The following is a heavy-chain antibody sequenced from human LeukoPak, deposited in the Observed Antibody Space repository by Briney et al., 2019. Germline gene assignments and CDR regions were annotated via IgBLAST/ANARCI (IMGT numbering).Heavy chain of an antibody. J-gene: IGHJ6*03. CDR3: ARGPTMVRGVIMKHYYYYYMDV. CDR1: GGSISSYY. CDR2: IYYNGST. V-gene: IGHV4-59*12. Sequence: PSETLSLTCTVSGGSISSYYWSWIRQPPGKGLEWIGYIYYNGSTNYNPSLKSRVTISVDKSKNQFSLKLSSVTAADTAVYYCARGPTMVRGVIMKHYYYYYMDVWGKGTTVTVSS. D-gene: IGHD3-10*01.